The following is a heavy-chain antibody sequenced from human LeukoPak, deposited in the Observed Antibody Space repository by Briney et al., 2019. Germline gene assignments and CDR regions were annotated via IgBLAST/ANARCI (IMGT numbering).Heavy chain of an antibody. CDR1: GFTFSDYS. D-gene: IGHD3-10*01. J-gene: IGHJ4*02. CDR2: IRYDGNNK. CDR3: ARLLETRYYYGSGSYYNHYYFDY. V-gene: IGHV3-30*02. Sequence: GGSLRLSCAASGFTFSDYSMHWVRQAPGKGLNWVAFIRYDGNNKYYADSVKGRFTISRDNSKNMLYLEMNSLSTEDTAVYYCARLLETRYYYGSGSYYNHYYFDYWGRGTLVTVSS.